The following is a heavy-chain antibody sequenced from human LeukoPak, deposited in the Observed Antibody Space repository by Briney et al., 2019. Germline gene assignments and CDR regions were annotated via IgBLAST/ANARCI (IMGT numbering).Heavy chain of an antibody. Sequence: GASVKVSCKVSGYTLTELSMHWVRQAPGKGLEWMGGFDPEDGETIYAQKFQGRVTMTEDTSTDTAYMELSSLRSEDTAVYYCATFYYDSSGYSAFDIWGQGTMVTVSS. D-gene: IGHD3-22*01. CDR1: GYTLTELS. J-gene: IGHJ3*02. V-gene: IGHV1-24*01. CDR2: FDPEDGET. CDR3: ATFYYDSSGYSAFDI.